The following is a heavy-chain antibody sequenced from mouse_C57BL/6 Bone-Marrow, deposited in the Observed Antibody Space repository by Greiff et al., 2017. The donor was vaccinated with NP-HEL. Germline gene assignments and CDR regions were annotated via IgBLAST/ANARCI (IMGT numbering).Heavy chain of an antibody. V-gene: IGHV1-69*01. CDR2: IDPSDSYT. CDR1: GYTFTSYW. CDR3: AREDYGSSPWFAY. J-gene: IGHJ3*01. D-gene: IGHD1-1*01. Sequence: QVQLQQPGAELVMPGASVKLSCKASGYTFTSYWMHWVKQRPGHGLEWIGEIDPSDSYTNYNQKFKGKSTLTVDKSSSTAYMQLSSLTSEDSAVYYCAREDYGSSPWFAYWGQGTLVTVSA.